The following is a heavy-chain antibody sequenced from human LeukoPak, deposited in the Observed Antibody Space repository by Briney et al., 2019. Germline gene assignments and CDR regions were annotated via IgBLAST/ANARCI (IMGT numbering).Heavy chain of an antibody. CDR2: IYYSGST. Sequence: SETLSLTCTVSGGSISSGSYYWSWIRQPPGKGLEWIGYIYYSGSTNYNPSLKSRVTISVDTSKNQFSLKLSSVTAADTAVYYCARALPQQLYDYWGQGTLVTVSS. J-gene: IGHJ4*02. D-gene: IGHD6-13*01. CDR3: ARALPQQLYDY. V-gene: IGHV4-61*01. CDR1: GGSISSGSYY.